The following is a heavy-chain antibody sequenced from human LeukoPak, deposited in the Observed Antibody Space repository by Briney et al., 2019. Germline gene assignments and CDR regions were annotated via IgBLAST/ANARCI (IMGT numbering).Heavy chain of an antibody. CDR3: ARDQVVAYYDSSGYFRIFDY. CDR2: IYYSGST. J-gene: IGHJ4*02. V-gene: IGHV4-31*03. D-gene: IGHD3-22*01. Sequence: PSDTLSLTCTVSGGSISSGGYYWSWIRQHPGKGLQWIGYIYYSGSTYYNLSLKSRVTISVDTSKNQFSLKLSSVTAADTAVYYCARDQVVAYYDSSGYFRIFDYWGQGTLVTVSS. CDR1: GGSISSGGYY.